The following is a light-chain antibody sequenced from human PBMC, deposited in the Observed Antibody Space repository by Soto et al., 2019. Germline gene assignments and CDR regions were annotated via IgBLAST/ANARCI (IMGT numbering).Light chain of an antibody. CDR3: NQYGSSPDT. Sequence: EIVLTQSPGTLSLSPGERASLSCRASQSVTSNSLAWYQQKPGQAPRLLIYGTSRRATGIPDRFSGSGSGTDFTLTISRLEPEVFAVYFCNQYGSSPDTFGQGTRLEIK. CDR2: GTS. V-gene: IGKV3-20*01. CDR1: QSVTSNS. J-gene: IGKJ5*01.